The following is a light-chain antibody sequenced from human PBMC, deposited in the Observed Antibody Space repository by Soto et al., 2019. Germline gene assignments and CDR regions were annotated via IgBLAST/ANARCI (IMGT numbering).Light chain of an antibody. CDR3: QQSYSTPRT. CDR2: AAS. Sequence: DIQMTQSPSSLSASVGGRVTITCRASQSISSYLNWYQQKPGKAPNLLIHAASSLQSGVPSRFSGSGSGTDFTLTISSLQPEDFATYYCQQSYSTPRTFGQGTKVDIK. V-gene: IGKV1-39*01. J-gene: IGKJ1*01. CDR1: QSISSY.